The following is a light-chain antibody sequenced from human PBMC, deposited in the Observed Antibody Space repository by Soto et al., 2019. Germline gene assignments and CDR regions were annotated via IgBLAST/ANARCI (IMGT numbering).Light chain of an antibody. CDR1: QSISSY. V-gene: IGKV1-39*01. CDR2: AAS. Sequence: DIQMTQSPSSLSASVGDRVTMTCRTSQSISSYLNWYQQKPGKAPKLVIYAASSLQSGVPSRFSGSGSGTDFTLTISCLQPEDFATYYCQHSYDTPYTFGQGTKLEIK. J-gene: IGKJ2*01. CDR3: QHSYDTPYT.